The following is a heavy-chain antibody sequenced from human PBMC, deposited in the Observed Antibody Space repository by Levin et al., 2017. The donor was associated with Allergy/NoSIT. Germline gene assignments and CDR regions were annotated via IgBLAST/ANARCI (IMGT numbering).Heavy chain of an antibody. CDR2: IWYNGNNK. V-gene: IGHV3-33*01. CDR3: ARDQDDILPGPSHYFDN. J-gene: IGHJ4*02. D-gene: IGHD3-9*01. Sequence: LSLTCAASGFTFSSYDMHWVRQAPGKGLEWVAIIWYNGNNKNYADSVKGRFTISRDNSKNTLYLQMNSLRAEDTAVYYCARDQDDILPGPSHYFDNWGQETLVTVSS. CDR1: GFTFSSYD.